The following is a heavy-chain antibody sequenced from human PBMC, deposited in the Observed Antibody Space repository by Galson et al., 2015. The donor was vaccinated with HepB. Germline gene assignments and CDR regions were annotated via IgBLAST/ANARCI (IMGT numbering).Heavy chain of an antibody. CDR3: ARHSNCSGVRCFGWFDP. J-gene: IGHJ5*02. CDR2: IDLSDSYT. Sequence: QSGAEVKKPGESLRISCNGSGHSFTTYLISWVRQKPGKGLEWMGRIDLSDSYTKYSPSFQGHVTISADKSISTAYLQWSSLEASDTAMYYCARHSNCSGVRCFGWFDPWGQGTLLTVSS. V-gene: IGHV5-10-1*01. D-gene: IGHD2-15*01. CDR1: GHSFTTYL.